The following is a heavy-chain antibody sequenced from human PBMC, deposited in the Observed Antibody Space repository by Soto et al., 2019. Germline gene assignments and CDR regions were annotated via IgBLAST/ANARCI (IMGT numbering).Heavy chain of an antibody. J-gene: IGHJ3*02. CDR3: ARPLGWRDAFDI. CDR1: GFSFSGYW. D-gene: IGHD6-19*01. CDR2: IKQDGREK. Sequence: EVQLVESGGDLVQPGGSLRLSCAASGFSFSGYWMSWVRQAPGKGLEWVANIKQDGREKYYVDSVKGRFTISRDNAENSLYLQMNSLRAEDTAIYYCARPLGWRDAFDIIGQGKMVTVSS. V-gene: IGHV3-7*01.